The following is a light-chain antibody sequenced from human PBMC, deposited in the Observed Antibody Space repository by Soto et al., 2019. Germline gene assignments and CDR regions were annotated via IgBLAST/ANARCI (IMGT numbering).Light chain of an antibody. J-gene: IGLJ1*01. CDR2: EVS. CDR1: RSDVGTYNL. CDR3: CSYAGSSTYV. Sequence: QSVLTHPASVSGSPGQSITISCTGTRSDVGTYNLVSWYQQHPGKAPKLMIYEVSKRPSGVSNRFSGSKSGNTASLTISGLQAEDEADYYCCSYAGSSTYVFGAGTKVT. V-gene: IGLV2-23*02.